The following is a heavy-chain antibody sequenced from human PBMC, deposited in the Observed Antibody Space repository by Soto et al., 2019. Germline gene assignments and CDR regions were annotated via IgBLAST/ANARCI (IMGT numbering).Heavy chain of an antibody. CDR1: GFTFSSYG. V-gene: IGHV3-33*01. CDR3: ARDRGEFSGYDFLDYYYYGMDV. CDR2: IWYDGSNK. Sequence: GGSLRLSCAASGFTFSSYGMHWVRQAPGKGLEWVAVIWYDGSNKYYADSVKGRFTISRDNSKNTLYLQMNSLRAEDTAVYYCARDRGEFSGYDFLDYYYYGMDVWGQGTTVTVSS. J-gene: IGHJ6*02. D-gene: IGHD5-12*01.